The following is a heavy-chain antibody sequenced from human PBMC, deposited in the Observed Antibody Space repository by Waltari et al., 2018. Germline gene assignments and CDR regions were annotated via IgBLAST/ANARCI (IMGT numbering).Heavy chain of an antibody. Sequence: QVQLVESGGGVVQPGRSLRLSCAASGFTFSSYAMHWVRQAPGKGLEWVAVISYDGSNKYYADSVKGRLTISRDNSKNTLYLQMNSLRAEDTAVYYCARGSPEWLLPNDYWGQGTLVTVSS. CDR3: ARGSPEWLLPNDY. CDR2: ISYDGSNK. J-gene: IGHJ4*02. D-gene: IGHD3-3*01. CDR1: GFTFSSYA. V-gene: IGHV3-30-3*01.